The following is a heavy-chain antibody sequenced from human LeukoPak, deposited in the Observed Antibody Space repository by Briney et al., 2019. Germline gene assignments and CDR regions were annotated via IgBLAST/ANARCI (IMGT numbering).Heavy chain of an antibody. D-gene: IGHD3-22*01. J-gene: IGHJ4*02. V-gene: IGHV3-48*03. CDR1: GFTFSSYE. CDR2: ISSSGSTI. CDR3: ARAHYYDSSGLDF. Sequence: GGSLRLSCAASGFTFSSYEMNWVRQAPGKWLEWVSYISSSGSTIYYGDSLKGRFTISRDNAKNSLYLQMNSLRAEDTAVYYCARAHYYDSSGLDFWGQGTLVTVSS.